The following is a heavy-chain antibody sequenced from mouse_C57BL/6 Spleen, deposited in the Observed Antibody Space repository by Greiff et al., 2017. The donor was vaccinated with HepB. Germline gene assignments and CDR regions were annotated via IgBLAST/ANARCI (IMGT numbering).Heavy chain of an antibody. Sequence: QVQLKQSGAELVKPGASVKLSCKASGYTFTSYWMHWVKQRPGQGLEWIGMIHPNSGSTNYNEKFKSKATLTVDKSSSTAYMQLSSLTSEDSAVYYCARGDLLWYAMDYWGQGTSVTVSS. CDR1: GYTFTSYW. V-gene: IGHV1-64*01. J-gene: IGHJ4*01. CDR2: IHPNSGST. D-gene: IGHD2-1*01. CDR3: ARGDLLWYAMDY.